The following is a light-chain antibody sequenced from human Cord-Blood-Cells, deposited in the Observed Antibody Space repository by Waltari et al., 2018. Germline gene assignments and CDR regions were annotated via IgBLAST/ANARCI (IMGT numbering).Light chain of an antibody. CDR1: QSLLHSNGYNY. V-gene: IGKV2-28*01. Sequence: DIVLPQSPLPLPVTPGDPASISCSSSQSLLHSNGYNYLDWYLQKPGQSPQLLIYLGSNRASGVPDRFSGSGSGTDFTLKISRVEAEDVGVYYCMQALQTPLTFGGGTKVEIK. CDR2: LGS. CDR3: MQALQTPLT. J-gene: IGKJ4*01.